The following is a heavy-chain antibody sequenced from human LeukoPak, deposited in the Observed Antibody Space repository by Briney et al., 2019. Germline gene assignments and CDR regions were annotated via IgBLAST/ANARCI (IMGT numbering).Heavy chain of an antibody. J-gene: IGHJ6*03. CDR2: INPNRGGT. CDR3: ARDVGATMVYYYMDV. V-gene: IGHV1-2*02. Sequence: ASVTVSCKASGYTFTGYYMHWVRQAPGQGLEWMGWINPNRGGTNYAQKLQGRVTIIRETAISTAYMELSRLRSHDTAVYYCARDVGATMVYYYMDVWGKGTTVTVSS. CDR1: GYTFTGYY. D-gene: IGHD1-26*01.